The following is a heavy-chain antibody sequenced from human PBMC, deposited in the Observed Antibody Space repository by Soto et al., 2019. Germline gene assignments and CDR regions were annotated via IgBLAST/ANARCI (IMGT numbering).Heavy chain of an antibody. V-gene: IGHV4-30-4*01. CDR1: GGSISSGDYY. J-gene: IGHJ3*02. CDR3: ARAPVGDAFDI. CDR2: IYYSGST. Sequence: SETLSLTCTVSGGSISSGDYYWSWIRQPPGKGLEWIGYIYYSGSTYYNPSLKSRVTISVDTSKNQFSLKLSSVTAADTAVYYCARAPVGDAFDIWGQGTMVTVSS.